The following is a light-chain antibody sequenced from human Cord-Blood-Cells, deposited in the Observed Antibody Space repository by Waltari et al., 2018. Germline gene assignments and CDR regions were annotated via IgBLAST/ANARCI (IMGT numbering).Light chain of an antibody. J-gene: IGKJ4*01. V-gene: IGKV4-1*01. CDR1: QSVLYISNNQNY. Sequence: DIVMTQSPDSLAVSLGERATINCKSSQSVLYISNNQNYLAWYQQKPGQPPKLPIYWASTRESGVPDRFSGSGSGTDFTLTISSLQAEDVAVYYCQQYYSSPLTFGGGTKVEIK. CDR3: QQYYSSPLT. CDR2: WAS.